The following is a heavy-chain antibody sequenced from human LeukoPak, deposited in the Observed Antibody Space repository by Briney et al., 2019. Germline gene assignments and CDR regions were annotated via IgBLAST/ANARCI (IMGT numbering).Heavy chain of an antibody. CDR3: AREFVLRYFEGYMDV. D-gene: IGHD3-9*01. Sequence: PSETLSLTCTVSGGSISSSSYYWGWIRQPPGKGLEWIGSIYYSGSTYYNPSLKSRVTISVDTSKNQFSLKLSSVTAADTAVYYCAREFVLRYFEGYMDVWGKGTTVTVSS. V-gene: IGHV4-39*02. CDR2: IYYSGST. J-gene: IGHJ6*03. CDR1: GGSISSSSYY.